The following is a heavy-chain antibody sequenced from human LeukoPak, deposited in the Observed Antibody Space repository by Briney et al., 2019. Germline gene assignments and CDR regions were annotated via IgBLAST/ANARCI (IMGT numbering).Heavy chain of an antibody. J-gene: IGHJ6*03. CDR3: ARDPYSGSYWNYYYYYMDV. CDR1: GFTFNSYN. V-gene: IGHV3-21*01. CDR2: ITSSSTYM. Sequence: GGSLRLSCAASGFTFNSYNMSWGRQAPGKGLEWVSSITSSSTYMYYADSVKGRFTISRDNARNSLYLQMNSLRAEDTAVYYCARDPYSGSYWNYYYYYMDVWGKGTTVTVSS. D-gene: IGHD1-26*01.